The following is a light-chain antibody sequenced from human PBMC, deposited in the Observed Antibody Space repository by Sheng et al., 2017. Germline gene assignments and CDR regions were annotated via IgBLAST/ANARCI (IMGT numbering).Light chain of an antibody. CDR2: WAS. J-gene: IGKJ1*01. CDR3: QQYYTTPRT. V-gene: IGKV4-1*01. CDR1: RSVLYSSNNKNY. Sequence: DIVMTQSPDSLAVSLGDRATISCKSSRSVLYSSNNKNYLAWYQQKPGQPPKLLIYWASTRESGVPDRFSGSGSGTDFTLTISSLQAEDVAVYYCQQYYTTPRTFGQGTKVEIK.